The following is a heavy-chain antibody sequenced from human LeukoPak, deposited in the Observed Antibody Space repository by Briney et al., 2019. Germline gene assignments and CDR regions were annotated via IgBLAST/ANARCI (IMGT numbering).Heavy chain of an antibody. V-gene: IGHV3-21*01. D-gene: IGHD3-10*01. J-gene: IGHJ4*02. Sequence: GGSLRLSCAASEFTFSSYSMNWVRQAPGKGLEWVSSISSGSSYIYYADSVKGRFTISRDNAKNSLYLQMNSLRAEDTAVYYCASPYGSGKDYFDYWGQGTLVTVSS. CDR2: ISSGSSYI. CDR1: EFTFSSYS. CDR3: ASPYGSGKDYFDY.